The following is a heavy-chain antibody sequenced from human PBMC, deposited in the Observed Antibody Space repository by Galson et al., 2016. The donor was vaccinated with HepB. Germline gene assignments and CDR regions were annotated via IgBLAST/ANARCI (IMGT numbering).Heavy chain of an antibody. CDR3: ARHLPSYCTDGICYGSFALDI. CDR2: LYYSGNT. D-gene: IGHD2-8*01. CDR1: GDSISSSGSY. V-gene: IGHV4-39*01. Sequence: SETLSLTCTVSGDSISSSGSYWGWIRQPPGKGLQWIGSLYYSGNTYNNPSFKSRVTISVDTSKNHFSLRLSSVTAADTAVYYCARHLPSYCTDGICYGSFALDIWGQGTMVTVSS. J-gene: IGHJ3*02.